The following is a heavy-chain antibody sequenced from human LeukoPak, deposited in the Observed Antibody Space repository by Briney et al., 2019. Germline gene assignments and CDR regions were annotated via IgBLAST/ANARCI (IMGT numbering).Heavy chain of an antibody. J-gene: IGHJ5*02. CDR3: ARGGSSWVYNWFDP. D-gene: IGHD6-13*01. CDR2: IYYSGST. CDR1: GGSISSYY. V-gene: IGHV4-59*01. Sequence: SETLSLTCTVSGGSISSYYRSWIRQPPGKGLEWIGYIYYSGSTNYNPSLKSRVTISVDTSKNQFSLKLSSVTAADTAVYYCARGGSSWVYNWFDPWGQGTLVTVSS.